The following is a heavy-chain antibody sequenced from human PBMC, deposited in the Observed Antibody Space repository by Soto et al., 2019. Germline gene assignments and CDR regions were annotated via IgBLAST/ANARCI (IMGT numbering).Heavy chain of an antibody. CDR3: XXXXXXXXXXGMDV. V-gene: IGHV1-69*12. Sequence: QVQLVQSGAQVKKPGSSVKVSCKASGGTFSSYAISWVRQAPGQGLEWMGGIIPIFRTADYAQKFQGRVTITADESTSTAYMELSSLRSEDTAVYXXXXXXXXXXXXGMDVWGQGTTVTVSS. CDR1: GGTFSSYA. CDR2: IIPIFRTA. J-gene: IGHJ6*02.